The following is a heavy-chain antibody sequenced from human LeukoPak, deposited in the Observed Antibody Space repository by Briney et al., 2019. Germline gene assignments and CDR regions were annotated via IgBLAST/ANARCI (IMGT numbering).Heavy chain of an antibody. CDR1: GASISSGSYF. CDR2: VFPSGTT. CDR3: ARGIGGNFHLPQLVFDL. J-gene: IGHJ3*01. Sequence: SETLSLTCNVSGASISSGSYFWSWIRQPAGQGLEWIGRVFPSGTTKYTPSLKSRVTMSIDASKNQVSLMLSPVTAADTAVYYCARGIGGNFHLPQLVFDLWGQGTMVTVSS. D-gene: IGHD1-7*01. V-gene: IGHV4-61*02.